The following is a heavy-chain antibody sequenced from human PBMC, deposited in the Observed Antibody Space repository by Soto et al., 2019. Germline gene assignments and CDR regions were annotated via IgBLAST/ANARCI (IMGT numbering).Heavy chain of an antibody. CDR1: GDSISNGYH. D-gene: IGHD2-2*03. CDR2: IYHSGTT. Sequence: SETLSLTCAVSGDSISNGYHWAWIRQPPGKGLEWVASIYHSGTTYYNPSLTSRVTISVDTSKNQFSLMLSSLTAADSAVYYCARTDNVGYCPYLGQGTPVTVSA. V-gene: IGHV4-38-2*01. J-gene: IGHJ4*02. CDR3: ARTDNVGYCPY.